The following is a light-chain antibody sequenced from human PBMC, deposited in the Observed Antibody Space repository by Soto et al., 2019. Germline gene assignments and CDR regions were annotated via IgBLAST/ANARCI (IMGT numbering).Light chain of an antibody. J-gene: IGKJ5*01. CDR1: QSVIRN. Sequence: EIVMTQSPATLSVSPGERATLSCRASQSVIRNLAWYQQKPGQAPRLLIYGASTRATGIPARFSGSGSGTEFTLTISSLQSEDFAVYYCQQYNIWPPITFGQGTRLQIK. V-gene: IGKV3-15*01. CDR3: QQYNIWPPIT. CDR2: GAS.